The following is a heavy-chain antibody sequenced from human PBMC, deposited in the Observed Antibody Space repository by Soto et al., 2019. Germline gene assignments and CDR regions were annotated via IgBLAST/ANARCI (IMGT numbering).Heavy chain of an antibody. Sequence: GGSLRLSCAASGFKFDDYAMYWVRQTPGRGLEWVSGISWSSVNMDYRDSVKGRFTISRDNAKNSLYLQMNSLRAEDTAVYYCARDQLYYNDISGRPLIAFDVWGQGTMVTVSS. J-gene: IGHJ3*01. D-gene: IGHD3-22*01. V-gene: IGHV3-9*01. CDR1: GFKFDDYA. CDR3: ARDQLYYNDISGRPLIAFDV. CDR2: ISWSSVNM.